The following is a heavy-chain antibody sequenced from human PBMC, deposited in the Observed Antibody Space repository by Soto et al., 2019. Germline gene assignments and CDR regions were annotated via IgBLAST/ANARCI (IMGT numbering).Heavy chain of an antibody. V-gene: IGHV4-39*01. D-gene: IGHD3-22*01. Sequence: QLQLQESGPGLVKPSETLSLTCTVSGGSISSSSYYWGWIRQPPGKGLEWIGSIYYSGSTYYNPSLKSRVTISVDTSKNQFSLKLSSVTAADTAVYYCARLEIYYYDSSGYYGYWGQGTLVTVSS. CDR2: IYYSGST. CDR3: ARLEIYYYDSSGYYGY. J-gene: IGHJ4*02. CDR1: GGSISSSSYY.